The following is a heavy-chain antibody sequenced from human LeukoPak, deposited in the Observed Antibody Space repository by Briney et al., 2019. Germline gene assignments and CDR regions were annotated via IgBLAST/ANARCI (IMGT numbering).Heavy chain of an antibody. Sequence: SETLSLTCAVYGGSFSGYYWSWIRQPPGKGLEWIGEINHSGSTNYNPSLKSRVTISVDTSKNQFSLKLSSVTAAGTAVYYCARSGSGYLMALYYYYGMDVWGQGTTVTVSS. J-gene: IGHJ6*02. D-gene: IGHD3-3*01. CDR2: INHSGST. V-gene: IGHV4-34*01. CDR3: ARSGSGYLMALYYYYGMDV. CDR1: GGSFSGYY.